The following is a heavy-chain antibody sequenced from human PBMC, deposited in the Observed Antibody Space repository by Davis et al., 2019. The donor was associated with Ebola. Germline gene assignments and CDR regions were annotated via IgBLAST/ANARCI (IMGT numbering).Heavy chain of an antibody. J-gene: IGHJ4*02. Sequence: PGGSLRLSCAASGFTFVNYAMSWVRQAPGKGLECVSFISDSGGATYYADSVKGRFTISRDNSKKTLYLHMNSLRAEDTALYYCVKDVGRLTIEVGRFDFWGPGTLVTVSS. V-gene: IGHV3-23*01. CDR1: GFTFVNYA. D-gene: IGHD1-26*01. CDR3: VKDVGRLTIEVGRFDF. CDR2: ISDSGGAT.